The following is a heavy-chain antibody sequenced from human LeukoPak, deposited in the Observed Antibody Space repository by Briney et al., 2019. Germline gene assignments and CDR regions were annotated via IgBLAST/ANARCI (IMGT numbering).Heavy chain of an antibody. J-gene: IGHJ4*02. CDR3: AKAHMVRGVFYPFDY. Sequence: SVKVSCKASGFTFTSSAMQWVRQARGQRLEWIGWIVVGSGNTNYAQKFQERVTITRDMSTSTAYMELSSLRSEDTAVYYCAKAHMVRGVFYPFDYWGQGTLVTVSS. CDR2: IVVGSGNT. CDR1: GFTFTSSA. D-gene: IGHD3-10*01. V-gene: IGHV1-58*02.